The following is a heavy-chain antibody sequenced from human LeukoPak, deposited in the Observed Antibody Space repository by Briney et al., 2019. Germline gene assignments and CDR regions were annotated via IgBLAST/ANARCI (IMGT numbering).Heavy chain of an antibody. J-gene: IGHJ4*02. Sequence: GGSVSLSCGASGFTLSSYWVRGVRQAPGKGREGVANIKQGGSEKHYVDSVKGRFTISRDNANNSLYLQTNKLRAEDTAVYYCARAWEQWLDFDYWGQGTLVTVSS. V-gene: IGHV3-7*01. CDR2: IKQGGSEK. CDR3: ARAWEQWLDFDY. D-gene: IGHD6-19*01. CDR1: GFTLSSYW.